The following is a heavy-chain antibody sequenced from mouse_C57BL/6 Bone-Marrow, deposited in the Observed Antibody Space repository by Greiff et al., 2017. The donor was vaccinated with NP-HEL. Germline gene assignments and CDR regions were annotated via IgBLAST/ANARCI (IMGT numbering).Heavy chain of an antibody. CDR2: IYPGSGNT. V-gene: IGHV1-76*01. CDR3: ARGDGRPHYYAMDY. Sequence: VQLQQSGAELVRPGASVKLSCKASGYTFTDYYINWVKQRPGQGLEWIARIYPGSGNTYYNEKFKGKATLTAEKSSSTAYMQLSSLTSEDSAVYFCARGDGRPHYYAMDYWGQGTSVTVSS. CDR1: GYTFTDYY. D-gene: IGHD3-3*01. J-gene: IGHJ4*01.